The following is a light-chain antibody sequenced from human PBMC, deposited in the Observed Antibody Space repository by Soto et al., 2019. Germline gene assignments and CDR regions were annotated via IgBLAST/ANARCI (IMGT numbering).Light chain of an antibody. Sequence: DIQMTQSPSTLSASVGDRVTITCRASQSISNTLAWYQQKPGKAPKVLIVDASSLESGVPSRFSGRGFGTEFSLIISILPPDDFATYCCQPYSRVWTFGQGTRVEIK. CDR2: DAS. V-gene: IGKV1-5*01. CDR1: QSISNT. J-gene: IGKJ5*01. CDR3: QPYSRVWT.